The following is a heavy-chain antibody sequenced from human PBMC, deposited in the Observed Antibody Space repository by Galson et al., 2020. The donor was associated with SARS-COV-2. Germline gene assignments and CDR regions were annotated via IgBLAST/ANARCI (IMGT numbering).Heavy chain of an antibody. V-gene: IGHV4-4*07. CDR3: ARDYYGSGSYYLDY. CDR1: GGSISSYY. J-gene: IGHJ4*02. D-gene: IGHD3-10*01. Sequence: ASETLSLTCTVSGGSISSYYWSWIRQPAGKGLEWIGRIYTSGSTNYNPSLKSRVTMSVDTSKNQFSLKLSSVTAADTAVYYCARDYYGSGSYYLDYWGQGTLVTVSS. CDR2: IYTSGST.